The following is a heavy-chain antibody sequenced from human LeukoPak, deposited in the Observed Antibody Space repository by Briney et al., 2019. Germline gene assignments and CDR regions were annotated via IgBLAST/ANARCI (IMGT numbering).Heavy chain of an antibody. Sequence: GASVKVSCKVSGYTLTELSMHWVRQAPGKGLEWMGGFDPEDGETIYAQKFQGRVTITADESTSTAYMELSSLRSEDTAVYYCARGRMAGTYVFDSWGQGTLVTVSS. D-gene: IGHD6-19*01. V-gene: IGHV1-24*01. CDR1: GYTLTELS. CDR3: ARGRMAGTYVFDS. J-gene: IGHJ4*02. CDR2: FDPEDGET.